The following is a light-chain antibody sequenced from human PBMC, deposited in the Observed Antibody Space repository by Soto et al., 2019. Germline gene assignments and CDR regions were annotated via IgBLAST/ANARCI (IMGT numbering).Light chain of an antibody. CDR1: RSSVGSDS. J-gene: IGLJ2*01. CDR2: GNN. V-gene: IGLV1-44*01. Sequence: QAVLTQPPSASGTPGQRVTISCSGSRSSVGSDSLNWYQHLPGMAPRLLIYGNNRRPSGVPDRFSASNSATSASLAISGLQSEDEADYHCASWNDSLNGPVFGGGTKLTVL. CDR3: ASWNDSLNGPV.